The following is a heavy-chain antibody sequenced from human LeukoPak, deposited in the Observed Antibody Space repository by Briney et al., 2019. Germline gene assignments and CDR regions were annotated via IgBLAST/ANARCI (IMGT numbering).Heavy chain of an antibody. CDR1: GGSISSYY. CDR3: ARHGGGYSFDY. D-gene: IGHD5-24*01. CDR2: IDYSGST. Sequence: TSETLSLTCTVSGGSISSYYWSWIRQPPGKGLEWIGYIDYSGSTKYNPSLKSRVTTSVDTSKNQFSLNLSSVTAADTAVYYCARHGGGYSFDYWGQGTLVTVSS. J-gene: IGHJ4*02. V-gene: IGHV4-59*08.